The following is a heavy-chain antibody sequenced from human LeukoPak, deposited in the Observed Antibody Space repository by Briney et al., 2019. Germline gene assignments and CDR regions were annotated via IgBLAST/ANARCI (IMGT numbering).Heavy chain of an antibody. J-gene: IGHJ3*02. CDR3: ARDPIVVHAFDI. CDR2: ISSSSSTI. CDR1: GFTFSSYG. Sequence: PGGSLRLSCAASGFTFSSYGMHWVRQAPGKGLEWVSYISSSSSTIYYADSVKGRFTISRDNAKNSLYLQMNSLRAEDTAVYYCARDPIVVHAFDIWGQGTMATVSS. D-gene: IGHD3-22*01. V-gene: IGHV3-48*04.